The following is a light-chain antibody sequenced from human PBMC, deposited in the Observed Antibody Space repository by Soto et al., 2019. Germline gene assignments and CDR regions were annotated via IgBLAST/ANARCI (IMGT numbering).Light chain of an antibody. V-gene: IGKV1-5*01. Sequence: DIQMTQSPSPLSASVGDRVTITCRASQSISSWLAWYQQKPGKAPKLLIYDASSLESGVPSRFSGSRSGTEFTLTISSLQPDDVPTYYCQQYNSYSWTLGQGTKVDI. CDR2: DAS. J-gene: IGKJ1*01. CDR1: QSISSW. CDR3: QQYNSYSWT.